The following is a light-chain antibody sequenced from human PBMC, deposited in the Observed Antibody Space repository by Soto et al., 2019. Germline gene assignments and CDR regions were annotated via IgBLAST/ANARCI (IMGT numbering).Light chain of an antibody. Sequence: QSALTQPPSVSGSPGQSVTISCTGTSSDVGSYNRVSWYQQPPGTAPKLMIYEVSNRPSGVPDRFFGSKSGNTASLTISGLQAEDEADYYCSSFTSSNTWVFGGRTKLTVL. J-gene: IGLJ3*02. CDR2: EVS. CDR3: SSFTSSNTWV. CDR1: SSDVGSYNR. V-gene: IGLV2-18*02.